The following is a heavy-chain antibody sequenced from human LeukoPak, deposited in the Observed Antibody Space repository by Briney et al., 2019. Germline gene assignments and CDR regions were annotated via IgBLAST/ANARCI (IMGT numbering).Heavy chain of an antibody. V-gene: IGHV4-39*07. D-gene: IGHD6-19*01. Sequence: SETLSLTCTVSGGSISSSSYYWGWIRQPPGKGLEWIGSIYYSGSTYYNPSLKSRVTISVDTSKNQFSLKLSSVTAADTAVYYCARTHIAGRAVAGQKEDRNYYYYYYMDVWGKGTTVTVSS. CDR1: GGSISSSSYY. J-gene: IGHJ6*03. CDR2: IYYSGST. CDR3: ARTHIAGRAVAGQKEDRNYYYYYYMDV.